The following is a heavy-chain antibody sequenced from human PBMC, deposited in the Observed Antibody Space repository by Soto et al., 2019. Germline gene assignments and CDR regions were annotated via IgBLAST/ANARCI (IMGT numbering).Heavy chain of an antibody. V-gene: IGHV3-33*01. CDR1: GFTFSSYG. J-gene: IGHJ6*02. CDR2: IWYDGSNK. Sequence: GGSLRLSCAASGFTFSSYGMHWVRQAPGKGLEWVAVIWYDGSNKYYADSVKGRFTISRDNSKNTLYLQMDSLRAEDTAVYYCARDTIAAARGDYYYGMDVWGQGTTVTVSS. D-gene: IGHD6-13*01. CDR3: ARDTIAAARGDYYYGMDV.